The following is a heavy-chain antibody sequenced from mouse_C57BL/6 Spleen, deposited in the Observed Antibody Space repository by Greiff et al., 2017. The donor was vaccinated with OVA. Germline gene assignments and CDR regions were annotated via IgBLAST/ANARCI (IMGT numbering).Heavy chain of an antibody. Sequence: EVQLVESGPGLVKPSQSLSLTCSVTGYSITSGYYWNWLRQFPGNKLEWMGYISYDGSNNYNPSLKNRISITRDTSKNQFFLKLNSVTTEDTATYYCARVEDDYGSMDYWGQGTSVTVSS. CDR2: ISYDGSN. J-gene: IGHJ4*01. D-gene: IGHD2-4*01. CDR3: ARVEDDYGSMDY. CDR1: GYSITSGYY. V-gene: IGHV3-6*01.